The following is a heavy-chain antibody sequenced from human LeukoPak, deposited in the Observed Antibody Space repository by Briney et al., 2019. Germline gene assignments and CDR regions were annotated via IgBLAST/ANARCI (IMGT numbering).Heavy chain of an antibody. J-gene: IGHJ4*02. V-gene: IGHV3-48*02. CDR3: AREEGPLDY. CDR1: GFTFSSYS. CDR2: ISSSSSTI. Sequence: GGSLRLSCAASGFTFSSYSMNRVRQAPGKGLEWVSYISSSSSTIYYADSVKGRFTISRDNAKNSLYLQMNGLRDEDTAVYYCAREEGPLDYWGQGTLVTVSS.